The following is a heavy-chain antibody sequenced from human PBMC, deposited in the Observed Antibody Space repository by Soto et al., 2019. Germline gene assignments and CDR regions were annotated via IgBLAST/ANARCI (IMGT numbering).Heavy chain of an antibody. J-gene: IGHJ4*02. Sequence: PGGSLRLSCVASGFTFSSYAMSWVRRAPGKGLEWVSAISGSGGSTYYADSVKGRFTISRDNSKNTLYLQMNSLRAEDTAVYYCAKDSSGWYSYFDYWGQGTLVTVSS. CDR3: AKDSSGWYSYFDY. D-gene: IGHD6-19*01. V-gene: IGHV3-23*01. CDR1: GFTFSSYA. CDR2: ISGSGGST.